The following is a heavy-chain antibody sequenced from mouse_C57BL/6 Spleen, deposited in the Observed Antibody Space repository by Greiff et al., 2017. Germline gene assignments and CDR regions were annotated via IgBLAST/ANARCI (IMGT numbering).Heavy chain of an antibody. J-gene: IGHJ3*01. V-gene: IGHV5-17*01. Sequence: EVKLVESGGGLVKPGGSLKLSCAASGFTFSDYGMHWVRQAPEKGLEWVAYISSGSSTIYYADTVKGRFTISSDNAKNTLYLQMTSLRSEDTAMYYCAQSSYGAYWGQGTLVTVSA. D-gene: IGHD1-1*01. CDR3: AQSSYGAY. CDR1: GFTFSDYG. CDR2: ISSGSSTI.